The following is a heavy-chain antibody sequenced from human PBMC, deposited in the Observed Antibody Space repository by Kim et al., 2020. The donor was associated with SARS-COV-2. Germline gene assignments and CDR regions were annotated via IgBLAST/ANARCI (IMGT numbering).Heavy chain of an antibody. Sequence: SETLSLTCAVSGGSISSSNWWSWVRQPPGKGLEWIGEIYHSGSTNYNPSLKSRVTISVDKSKNQFSLKLSSVTAADTAVYYCARVGVGWASSWSTHFDYWGQGTLVTVSS. CDR1: GGSISSSNW. CDR3: ARVGVGWASSWSTHFDY. V-gene: IGHV4-4*02. CDR2: IYHSGST. D-gene: IGHD6-13*01. J-gene: IGHJ4*02.